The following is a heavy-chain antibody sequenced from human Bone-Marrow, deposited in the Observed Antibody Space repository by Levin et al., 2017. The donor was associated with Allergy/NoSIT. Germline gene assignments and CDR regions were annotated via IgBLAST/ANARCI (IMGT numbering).Heavy chain of an antibody. CDR2: IVYSGST. Sequence: LRLSCVVSGDSIRTNDWWAWVRQPPGKGLEWIGYIVYSGSTYYNPSLKSRLTMSLDTSRSQFSLNLNSVTAVDTAVYYCTKSRTGENWFDPWGQGTLVSVSS. D-gene: IGHD7-27*01. CDR3: TKSRTGENWFDP. V-gene: IGHV4-28*01. CDR1: GDSIRTNDW. J-gene: IGHJ5*02.